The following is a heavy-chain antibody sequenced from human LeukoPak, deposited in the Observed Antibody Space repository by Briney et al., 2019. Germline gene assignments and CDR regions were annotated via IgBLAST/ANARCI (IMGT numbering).Heavy chain of an antibody. V-gene: IGHV1-3*01. CDR1: GYTFTSYA. J-gene: IGHJ4*02. D-gene: IGHD2-15*01. Sequence: GASVKVSCKASGYTFTSYAMHWVRQAPGQRLEWMGWINAGNGNTKYSQKFQGRVTITRDTSASTAYMELSSLRSEDTAVYYCARWGSARRVVVAATNKTYYFDYWGQGTLVTVSS. CDR2: INAGNGNT. CDR3: ARWGSARRVVVAATNKTYYFDY.